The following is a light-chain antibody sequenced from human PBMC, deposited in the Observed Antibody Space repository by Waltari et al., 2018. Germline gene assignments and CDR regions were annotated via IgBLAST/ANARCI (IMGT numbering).Light chain of an antibody. J-gene: IGKJ4*01. Sequence: DIVLTQSPATLSLSPGERATLSCRASQSVRNYLAWYQQKPGQAPRLLLYGVSNRATGIPAIFSGSGSGTDFTLTISSLEPEDFAVYYCQQRSSWPLTFGGGTKVEIK. V-gene: IGKV3-11*01. CDR3: QQRSSWPLT. CDR1: QSVRNY. CDR2: GVS.